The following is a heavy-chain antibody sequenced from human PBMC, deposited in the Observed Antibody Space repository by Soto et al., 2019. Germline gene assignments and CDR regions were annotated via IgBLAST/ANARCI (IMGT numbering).Heavy chain of an antibody. J-gene: IGHJ5*02. V-gene: IGHV1-3*01. CDR1: GYTFTSNA. D-gene: IGHD3-22*01. CDR2: INAGNGNT. Sequence: GASVKVSCKASGYTFTSNAMHWVRQAPGQRLEWMGWINAGNGNTKYSQKFQGRVTITRDTSASTAYMELSSLRSEDTAVYYCARDPLYYYDSNWFDPWGQGTLVTVSS. CDR3: ARDPLYYYDSNWFDP.